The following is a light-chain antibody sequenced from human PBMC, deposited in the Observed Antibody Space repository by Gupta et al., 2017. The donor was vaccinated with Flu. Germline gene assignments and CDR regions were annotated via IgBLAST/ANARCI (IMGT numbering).Light chain of an antibody. CDR2: PAS. CDR3: QKAYILPLT. J-gene: IGKJ4*01. CDR1: QVIYSQ. V-gene: IGKV1-12*01. Sequence: DIQWTHSPSSVSASVGDRVTVTCRASQVIYSQLGWYQLQPGKAPKLLIYPASTLQGGVPSRCSGSGSETDVTITITSLQADDAATDYCQKAYILPLTFGEGSKVEIK.